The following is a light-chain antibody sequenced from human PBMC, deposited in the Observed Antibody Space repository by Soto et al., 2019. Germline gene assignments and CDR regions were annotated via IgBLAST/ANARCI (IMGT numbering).Light chain of an antibody. V-gene: IGKV3-11*01. Sequence: IVLTQSPATLSLSSGERATLSCMASQSVSIYLAWYQQKPGQAPRLLIYAASRRATGIPDRFSGSGSGTDFTLTINNLEPEDFAVYYCQVRTNWSIAFGRGTRLEIK. CDR2: AAS. CDR3: QVRTNWSIA. CDR1: QSVSIY. J-gene: IGKJ5*01.